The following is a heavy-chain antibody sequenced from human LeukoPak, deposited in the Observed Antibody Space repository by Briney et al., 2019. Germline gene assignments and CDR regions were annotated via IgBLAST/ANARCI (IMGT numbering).Heavy chain of an antibody. D-gene: IGHD6-6*01. CDR3: ARIIAGRLDF. J-gene: IGHJ4*02. V-gene: IGHV4-59*02. Sequence: SQTMSLTCTVSGESVSSDSWSWIRQAPGKGLEWTGDKYYSGDTNYAPSLKSRVTISVGTSKNQFSLKLSSVTAADTAVYYCARIIAGRLDFWGQGTLVTVS. CDR1: GESVSSDS. CDR2: KYYSGDT.